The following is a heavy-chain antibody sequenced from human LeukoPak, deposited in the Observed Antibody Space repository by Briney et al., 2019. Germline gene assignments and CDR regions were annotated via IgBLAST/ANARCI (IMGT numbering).Heavy chain of an antibody. CDR3: ARRWRGYTLNWFDP. CDR2: IYHSGST. CDR1: AYSISSGYY. J-gene: IGHJ5*02. Sequence: KASETLSLTCTVSAYSISSGYYWGWIRQPPGKGLEWIGSIYHSGSTYYNPSLKSRVTISVDTSKNQFSLKLSSVTAADTAVYYCARRWRGYTLNWFDPWGQGTLVPSPQ. V-gene: IGHV4-38-2*02. D-gene: IGHD5-18*01.